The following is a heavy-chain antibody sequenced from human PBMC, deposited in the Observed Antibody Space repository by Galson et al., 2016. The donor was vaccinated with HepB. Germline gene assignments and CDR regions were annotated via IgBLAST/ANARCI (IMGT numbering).Heavy chain of an antibody. V-gene: IGHV4-31*03. J-gene: IGHJ4*02. Sequence: TLSLTCNVSGGSISSGGYYWSWIRHHPGKGLEWIGYIYYSGSTYYNPSLKSRLTITVDTSKNQFSLNLSSVTAADTAVYYCARDRGYRGSTGFDYWGQGTLVTVSS. D-gene: IGHD5-12*01. CDR2: IYYSGST. CDR3: ARDRGYRGSTGFDY. CDR1: GGSISSGGYY.